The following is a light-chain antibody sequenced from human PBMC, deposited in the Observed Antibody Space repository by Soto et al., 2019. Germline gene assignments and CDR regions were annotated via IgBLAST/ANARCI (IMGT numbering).Light chain of an antibody. CDR1: SGINVGTYR. CDR2: YKSDSDK. J-gene: IGLJ2*01. Sequence: QLVLTQPSSLSESPGASASLTCTLRSGINVGTYRIYWYQQKPGSPPQYLLRYKSDSDKQQGSGVPSRFSGSKDASANAGTLLISGLQSEDEADYYCMIWHSSAWVFGGGTKLTVL. V-gene: IGLV5-45*03. CDR3: MIWHSSAWV.